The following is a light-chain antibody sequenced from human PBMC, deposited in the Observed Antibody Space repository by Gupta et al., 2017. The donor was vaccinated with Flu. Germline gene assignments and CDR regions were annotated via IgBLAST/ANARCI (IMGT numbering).Light chain of an antibody. V-gene: IGKV1-17*01. Sequence: DIQMTQSPSSLAASVGDRVTITCQASHGIRRFLNWYQQKPGKAPKLLICGASNLETGVPSRFSGSGSGTAVTLTISSLEPEDFATYYCRQHEDYPGTFGEGTKVEI. CDR2: GAS. J-gene: IGKJ1*01. CDR3: RQHEDYPGT. CDR1: HGIRRF.